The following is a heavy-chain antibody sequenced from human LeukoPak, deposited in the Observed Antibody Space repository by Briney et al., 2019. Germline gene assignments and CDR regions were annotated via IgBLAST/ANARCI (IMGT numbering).Heavy chain of an antibody. D-gene: IGHD3-22*01. Sequence: GGSLRLSCAASGFTFSSYSMNWVRQAPGKGLEWVSSISSSSSYIYYADSVKGRFTISRDNAKNSLYLQMNSLRAEDTAVYYCARETYYYDSSGYYYSYCFDYWGQGTLVTVSS. CDR2: ISSSSSYI. V-gene: IGHV3-21*01. CDR1: GFTFSSYS. J-gene: IGHJ4*02. CDR3: ARETYYYDSSGYYYSYCFDY.